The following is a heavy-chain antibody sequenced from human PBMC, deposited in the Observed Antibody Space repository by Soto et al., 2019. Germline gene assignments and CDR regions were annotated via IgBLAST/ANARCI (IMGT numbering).Heavy chain of an antibody. CDR1: GYSFTRYW. CDR3: ARARVTSCGVVISSGMDV. J-gene: IGHJ6*02. Sequence: PGESLKISCKGSGYSFTRYWIGWVRQMPGKGLEWMGIIYPGDSDTRYSPSFQGQVTISADKSISTAYLQWSSLKASDTAMYYCARARVTSCGVVISSGMDVWGQGTTVTV. D-gene: IGHD3-3*01. CDR2: IYPGDSDT. V-gene: IGHV5-51*01.